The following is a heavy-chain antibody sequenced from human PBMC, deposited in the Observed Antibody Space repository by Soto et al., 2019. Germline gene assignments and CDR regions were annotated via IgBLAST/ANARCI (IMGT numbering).Heavy chain of an antibody. D-gene: IGHD1-26*01. CDR1: GGSMTSFY. V-gene: IGHV4-4*07. CDR2: IYGSGAT. Sequence: SETLSLTCTVSGGSMTSFYWSWIRQPAGKGLEWIGRIYGSGATNYNPSLKSRVTMSVDKSKNQFSLQLSSVTAADTAVYYCARDRIVGNSYFDYWGRGALVTAPQ. CDR3: ARDRIVGNSYFDY. J-gene: IGHJ4*02.